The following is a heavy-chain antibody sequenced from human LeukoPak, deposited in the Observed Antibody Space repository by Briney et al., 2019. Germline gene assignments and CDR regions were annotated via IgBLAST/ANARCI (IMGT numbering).Heavy chain of an antibody. D-gene: IGHD6-19*01. V-gene: IGHV1-46*03. CDR1: GYTFTSYY. CDR2: INPSGGST. J-gene: IGHJ4*02. Sequence: ASVKVSCKASGYTFTSYYMHWVRQAPGQGLEWMGIINPSGGSTSYAQKFQGRVTMTRDTSTSTVYMELSSLRSEDTAVYCCARAPFGIAVAGTFDYWGQGTLVTVSS. CDR3: ARAPFGIAVAGTFDY.